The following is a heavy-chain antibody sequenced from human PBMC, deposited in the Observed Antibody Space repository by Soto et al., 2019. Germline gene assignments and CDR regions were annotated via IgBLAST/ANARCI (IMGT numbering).Heavy chain of an antibody. Sequence: PGGSLRLSCAASGFTFSSYWMSWVRQAPGKGLEWVANIKQDGSEKYYVDSVKGRFTISRDNAKNSLYLQMNSLRAEDTAVYYCARGPIVNYYYGMDVWGQGTTVTVSS. CDR1: GFTFSSYW. D-gene: IGHD2-21*01. CDR3: ARGPIVNYYYGMDV. CDR2: IKQDGSEK. V-gene: IGHV3-7*03. J-gene: IGHJ6*02.